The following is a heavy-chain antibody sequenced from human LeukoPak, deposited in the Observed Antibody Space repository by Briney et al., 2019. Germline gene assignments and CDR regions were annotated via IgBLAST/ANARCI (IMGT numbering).Heavy chain of an antibody. D-gene: IGHD5-24*01. V-gene: IGHV3-64*04. CDR3: ARASDPWLQLT. CDR2: ISNFGGTT. CDR1: GFTFNNYA. Sequence: GSLRLSCSASGFTFNNYAMHWVRQAPGKGLEYVSSISNFGGTTYYADSVKGRFTISRDNSMHTLYLQMTSLTVDDTAVYYCARASDPWLQLTWGQGTLVTVSS. J-gene: IGHJ5*02.